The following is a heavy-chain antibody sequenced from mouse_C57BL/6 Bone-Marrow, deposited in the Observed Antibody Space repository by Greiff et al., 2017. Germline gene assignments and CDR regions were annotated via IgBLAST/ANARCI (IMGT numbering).Heavy chain of an antibody. J-gene: IGHJ2*01. Sequence: QVQLQQSGAELVRPGASVTLSCKASGYTFTDYEMHWVKQTPVHGLEWIGAIDPETGGTAYNQKFKGKARLTADKSSSTAYMELRSLTSEDSAVYYCTRYPYWGQGTTLTVSS. CDR3: TRYPY. CDR2: IDPETGGT. CDR1: GYTFTDYE. V-gene: IGHV1-15*01.